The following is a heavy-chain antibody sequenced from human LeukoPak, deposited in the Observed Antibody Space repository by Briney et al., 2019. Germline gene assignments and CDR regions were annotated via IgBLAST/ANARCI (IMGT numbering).Heavy chain of an antibody. Sequence: GGSLRLSCAASGFTFSNARMSWVRQAPGKGLEWVGRIKSKTDGGTTDYAAPVKGRFTISRDDSKNTLYLQMNSLKTEDTAVYYCTADYYDSSGYYYVYWGQGTLVTVSS. J-gene: IGHJ4*02. V-gene: IGHV3-15*01. CDR2: IKSKTDGGTT. CDR3: TADYYDSSGYYYVY. D-gene: IGHD3-22*01. CDR1: GFTFSNAR.